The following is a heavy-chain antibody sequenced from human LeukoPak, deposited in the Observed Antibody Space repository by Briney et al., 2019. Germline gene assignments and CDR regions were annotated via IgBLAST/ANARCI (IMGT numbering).Heavy chain of an antibody. CDR1: GGSFSGYY. CDR3: ARSRRPTAMYAFDI. D-gene: IGHD2-2*01. J-gene: IGHJ3*02. Sequence: PSETLSLTCAVYGGSFSGYYWSWIRQPPGKGLEWIGYIYDSGSTGYNPSLKSRVTISADTSKNHFSLKLSSVSAADTAIYYCARSRRPTAMYAFDIWGQGTMVTVSS. V-gene: IGHV4-59*01. CDR2: IYDSGST.